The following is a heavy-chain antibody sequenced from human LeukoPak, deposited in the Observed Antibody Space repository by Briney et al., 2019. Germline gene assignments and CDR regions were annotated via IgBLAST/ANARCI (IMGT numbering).Heavy chain of an antibody. J-gene: IGHJ5*02. CDR3: VRERRLPGPNWFVP. CDR2: ISSSSTYI. D-gene: IGHD6-25*01. CDR1: GFTFSSYS. Sequence: PGGSVRLSCAASGFTFSSYSMNWARQAPGKGLEWVSSISSSSTYIYYADSMKGRFTISRDNAKHSVYLQMSSMRAEDTAVYYCVRERRLPGPNWFVPWGQGTLVTVSS. V-gene: IGHV3-21*06.